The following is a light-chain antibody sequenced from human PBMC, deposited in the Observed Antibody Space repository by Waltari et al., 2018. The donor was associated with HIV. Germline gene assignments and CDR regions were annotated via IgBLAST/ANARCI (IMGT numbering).Light chain of an antibody. CDR3: QSYDSSLTTTV. CDR1: KSNIGAGYE. CDR2: GNH. V-gene: IGLV1-40*01. J-gene: IGLJ2*01. Sequence: QSVLTQPPSVSGDPGQRVTISCTGSKSNIGAGYEVHWYQQVPGTAPKLLIYGNHSRSAGVPNRFSGSKPGTSASRAISGLQAEEEAEYHCQSYDSSLTTTVFGGGTKLTVL.